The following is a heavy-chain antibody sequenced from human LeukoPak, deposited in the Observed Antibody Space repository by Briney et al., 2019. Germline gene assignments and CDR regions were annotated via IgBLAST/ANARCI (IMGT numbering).Heavy chain of an antibody. CDR3: AIALGVRRDGYNYADY. J-gene: IGHJ4*02. V-gene: IGHV1-8*01. Sequence: ASVTVSFKCSGYTFTSYDFNGVRQPTGQGREGMGWMNPNSGNTGYAQKFHGRVTMTRNTSKSTAYMELSSLRSEDTGVYCCAIALGVRRDGYNYADYWGQGTLVTVSS. CDR2: MNPNSGNT. D-gene: IGHD5-24*01. CDR1: GYTFTSYD.